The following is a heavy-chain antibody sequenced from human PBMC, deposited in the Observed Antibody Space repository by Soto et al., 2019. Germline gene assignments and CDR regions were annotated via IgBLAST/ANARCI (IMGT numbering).Heavy chain of an antibody. V-gene: IGHV1-69*01. CDR1: GGTFSSYA. D-gene: IGHD2-2*01. Sequence: PRPQVKVSCKASGGTFSSYAISWVRQAPGQGLEWMGGIIPIFGTANYAQKFQGRVTITADESTSTAYMELSSLRSEDRAVYYCARGGYCSSTSCPPHDYYYYGMDVCGQGTTVTVS. J-gene: IGHJ6*02. CDR2: IIPIFGTA. CDR3: ARGGYCSSTSCPPHDYYYYGMDV.